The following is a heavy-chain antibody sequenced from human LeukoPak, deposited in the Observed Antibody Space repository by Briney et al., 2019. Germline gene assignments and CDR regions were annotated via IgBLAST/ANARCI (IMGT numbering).Heavy chain of an antibody. V-gene: IGHV1-3*01. J-gene: IGHJ6*03. CDR2: MNAGNGNT. D-gene: IGHD2-15*01. CDR1: GYIFTDYA. CDR3: ARGRGTSGSDRDFYYYYYMDV. Sequence: ASVKVSCKASGYIFTDYAIHWLRQAPGQRPEWMGWMNAGNGNTKYSQKFQGRITLIRDTSAATAYMELSSLRHDDLAVYYCARGRGTSGSDRDFYYYYYMDVWGKGTTVTVSS.